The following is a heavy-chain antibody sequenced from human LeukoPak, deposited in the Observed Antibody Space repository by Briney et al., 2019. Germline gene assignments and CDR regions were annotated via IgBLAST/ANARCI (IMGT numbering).Heavy chain of an antibody. CDR3: ARDDGSATMGFDS. V-gene: IGHV1-69*05. Sequence: SVKVSCKASGTTFSRSAISWVRQAPGQGLEWMGGVIPILGTTNYAQKFRDRVSITTDESTSTAYMEVTSLRSVDTAVYYCARDDGSATMGFDSWGQGTLVSVSS. D-gene: IGHD1-26*01. CDR1: GTTFSRSA. CDR2: VIPILGTT. J-gene: IGHJ4*02.